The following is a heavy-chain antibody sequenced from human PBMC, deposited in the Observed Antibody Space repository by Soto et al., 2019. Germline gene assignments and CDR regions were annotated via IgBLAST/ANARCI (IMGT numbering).Heavy chain of an antibody. D-gene: IGHD2-2*01. Sequence: QLQLQESGPGLVKPSETLSLTCTVSGGSIRSSSYWGWIRQPPGKGLEWIGSIYSIGSSYYNPSVKGRVTISADTSKNQFSLNLISVTAADTAVYYCRRSSRYNTDVWCQGTTVTVSS. CDR2: IYSIGSS. CDR1: GGSIRSSSY. V-gene: IGHV4-39*01. J-gene: IGHJ6*02. CDR3: RRSSRYNTDV.